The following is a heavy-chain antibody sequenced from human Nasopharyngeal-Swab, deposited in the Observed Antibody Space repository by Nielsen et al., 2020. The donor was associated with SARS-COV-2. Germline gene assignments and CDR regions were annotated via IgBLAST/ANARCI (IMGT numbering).Heavy chain of an antibody. CDR2: ISHTGSDI. J-gene: IGHJ4*02. V-gene: IGHV3-21*01. Sequence: GESLKISCVGSGFIFSTYNLNWVRQAPGKGLEWVSSISHTGSDIYYADSVKGRFTISRDNAKNSVYLQMKSLRAEDTAVYYCARGFGSGRHWGQGTLVTVSS. CDR3: ARGFGSGRH. CDR1: GFIFSTYN. D-gene: IGHD3-10*01.